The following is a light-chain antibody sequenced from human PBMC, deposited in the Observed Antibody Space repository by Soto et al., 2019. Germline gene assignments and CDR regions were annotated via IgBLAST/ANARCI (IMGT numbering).Light chain of an antibody. CDR2: YYSDSDK. J-gene: IGLJ3*02. Sequence: QLVLTQPPSAAASPGESASLTFTLPSDINVDAYNIYWYQQKTGSTPRYLLYYYSDSDKGQRYGVPSRFSGSKDVSANTGILLISGLQSEDEAEYYCMIWPSNGLGVFGGGTKRTVL. CDR3: MIWPSNGLGV. V-gene: IGLV5-37*01. CDR1: SDINVDAYN.